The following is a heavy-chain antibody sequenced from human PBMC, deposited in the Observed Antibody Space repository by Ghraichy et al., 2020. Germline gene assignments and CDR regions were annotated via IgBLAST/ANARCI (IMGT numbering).Heavy chain of an antibody. Sequence: GGSLRLSCAASGFTFSRYGMHWVRQAPGKGLVWVALMSTDGKTKYYEDSVRGRFTISRDNPKNTLFLQMNSLRAEDTAMYYCARGEDGSPDFWGQGTLVTVSS. CDR2: MSTDGKTK. CDR1: GFTFSRYG. D-gene: IGHD1-26*01. J-gene: IGHJ4*02. CDR3: ARGEDGSPDF. V-gene: IGHV3-30*03.